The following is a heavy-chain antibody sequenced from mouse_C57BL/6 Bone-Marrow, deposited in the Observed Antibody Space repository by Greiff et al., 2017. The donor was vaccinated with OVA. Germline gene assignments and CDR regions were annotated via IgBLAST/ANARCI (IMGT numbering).Heavy chain of an antibody. Sequence: VQRVESGAELVKPGASVKLSCKASGYTFTEYTIHWVKQRSGQGLEWIGWFYPGSGSIKYNEKFKDKATLTADKSSSTVYMELSRLTSEDSAVYFCARHEGDYYGSSPWFAYWGQGTLVTVSA. D-gene: IGHD1-1*01. CDR2: FYPGSGSI. CDR1: GYTFTEYT. J-gene: IGHJ3*01. V-gene: IGHV1-62-2*01. CDR3: ARHEGDYYGSSPWFAY.